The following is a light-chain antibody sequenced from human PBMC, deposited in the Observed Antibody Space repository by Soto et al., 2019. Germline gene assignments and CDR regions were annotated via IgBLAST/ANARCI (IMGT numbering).Light chain of an antibody. Sequence: DIQMTQSPSSLSASVGDRVTITCQASQDISNYLNWYQQKPGKAPKLLIYDASNLETGVPSRFSGSGSGTDFTFTISSLQPEDIATYYRQQYDNLPITFGQGTRQEIK. CDR1: QDISNY. J-gene: IGKJ5*01. CDR2: DAS. CDR3: QQYDNLPIT. V-gene: IGKV1-33*01.